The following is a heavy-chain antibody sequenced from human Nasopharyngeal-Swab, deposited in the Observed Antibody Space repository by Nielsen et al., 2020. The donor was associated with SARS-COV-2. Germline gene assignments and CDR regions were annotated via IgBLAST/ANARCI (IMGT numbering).Heavy chain of an antibody. D-gene: IGHD2-15*01. V-gene: IGHV3-9*01. Sequence: SLKISCTASGFTFDDYAMHWVRQAPGKGLEWVSGILRKTGSIGYADSVKGRFTISRDNAKNSLYLQMNSLRAEDTAVYYCAREGYCSGGSCYENHGMDVWGQGTTVTVSS. J-gene: IGHJ6*02. CDR1: GFTFDDYA. CDR3: AREGYCSGGSCYENHGMDV. CDR2: ILRKTGSI.